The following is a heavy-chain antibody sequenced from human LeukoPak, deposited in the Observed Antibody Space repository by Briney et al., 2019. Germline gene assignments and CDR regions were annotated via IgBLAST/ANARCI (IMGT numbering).Heavy chain of an antibody. CDR3: ARFGGAFDY. J-gene: IGHJ4*02. CDR1: GGSISSYY. CDR2: IYYSGTT. V-gene: IGHV4-59*01. Sequence: SETLSLTCTVSGGSISSYYWSWIRQPPGKGLEWIGYIYYSGTTNYNPSLKSRVTISVDTSKNQFSLKLSSVTAADTAVYYCARFGGAFDYWGQGTLVTVSS. D-gene: IGHD3-10*01.